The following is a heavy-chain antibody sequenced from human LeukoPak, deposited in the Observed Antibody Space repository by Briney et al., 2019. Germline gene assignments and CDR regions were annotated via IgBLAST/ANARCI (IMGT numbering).Heavy chain of an antibody. CDR3: ARGSGYDTSGDYYAFDY. V-gene: IGHV4-61*02. D-gene: IGHD3-22*01. J-gene: IGHJ4*02. Sequence: PSQTLSLTCTVSGGSIRSGSYYWSWIRQPAGKGLEWVGRIHSSGSTNYNPSLKSRVTISVDASKNQFSLKLSSVTAADTAVYYCARGSGYDTSGDYYAFDYWGQGTLVTVSS. CDR1: GGSIRSGSYY. CDR2: IHSSGST.